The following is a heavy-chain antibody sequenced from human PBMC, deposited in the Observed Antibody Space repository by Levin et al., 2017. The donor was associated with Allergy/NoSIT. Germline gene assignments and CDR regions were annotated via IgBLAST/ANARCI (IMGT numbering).Heavy chain of an antibody. CDR2: IYYSGST. Sequence: SETLSLTCTVSGGSISSYYWSWIRQPPGKGLEWIGYIYYSGSTNYNPSLKSRVTISVDTSKNQFSLKLSSVTAADTAVYYCARRPYCSGGSCYDDAFDIWGQGTMVTVSS. CDR3: ARRPYCSGGSCYDDAFDI. V-gene: IGHV4-59*08. CDR1: GGSISSYY. J-gene: IGHJ3*02. D-gene: IGHD2-15*01.